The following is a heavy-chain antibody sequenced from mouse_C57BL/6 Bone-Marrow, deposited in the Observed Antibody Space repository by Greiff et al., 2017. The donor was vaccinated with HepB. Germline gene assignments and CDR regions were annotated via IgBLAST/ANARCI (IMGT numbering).Heavy chain of an antibody. D-gene: IGHD3-1*01. CDR1: GYTFTSYW. CDR3: ARPGDRFAY. CDR2: IDPSDSYT. J-gene: IGHJ3*01. V-gene: IGHV1-50*01. Sequence: VQLQQPGAELVKPGASVKLSCKASGYTFTSYWMQWVKQRPGQGLEWIGEIDPSDSYTNYNQKFKGKATLTVDTSSSTAYMQLSSLTSEDSAVYYCARPGDRFAYWGQGTLVTVSA.